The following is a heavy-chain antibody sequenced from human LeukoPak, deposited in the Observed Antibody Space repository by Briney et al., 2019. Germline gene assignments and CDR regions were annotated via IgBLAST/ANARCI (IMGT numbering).Heavy chain of an antibody. V-gene: IGHV4-59*01. D-gene: IGHD5-18*01. CDR1: GGSISGYY. CDR2: IYYSGST. J-gene: IGHJ6*03. CDR3: ARDRRGYRYGYGGYYYYMDV. Sequence: SETLSLTCTVSGGSISGYYWSWIRQPPGKGLEWIGYIYYSGSTNYNPSLKSRVTISVDTSKNQFSLKLSSVTAADTAVYYCARDRRGYRYGYGGYYYYMDVWGKGTTVTVS.